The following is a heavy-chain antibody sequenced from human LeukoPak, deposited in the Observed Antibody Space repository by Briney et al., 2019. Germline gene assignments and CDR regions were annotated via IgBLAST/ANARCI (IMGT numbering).Heavy chain of an antibody. J-gene: IGHJ5*02. D-gene: IGHD3-16*01. CDR2: ISGSGGST. CDR1: GFTFSSYA. V-gene: IGHV3-23*01. Sequence: SGGSLRLSCAASGFTFSSYAMSWVRQAPGKGLEWVSAISGSGGSTYYADSVKGRFTISRDSSKNTLYLQMNSLGAEDTAVYYCAKGLRFWFDPWGQGTLVTVSS. CDR3: AKGLRFWFDP.